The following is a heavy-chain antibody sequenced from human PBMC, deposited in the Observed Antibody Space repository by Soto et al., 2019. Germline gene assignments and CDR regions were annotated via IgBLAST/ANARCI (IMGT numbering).Heavy chain of an antibody. V-gene: IGHV3-30-3*01. CDR2: ISYDGSNK. D-gene: IGHD2-8*02. CDR3: ARTSVTLVRYYFDY. J-gene: IGHJ4*02. CDR1: GFTFSSYA. Sequence: PVGSLRLSCAASGFTFSSYAMHWVRQAPGKGLEWVAVISYDGSNKYYADSVKGRFTISRDNSKNTLYLQMNSLRAEDTAVYYCARTSVTLVRYYFDYWGQGTLVTVSS.